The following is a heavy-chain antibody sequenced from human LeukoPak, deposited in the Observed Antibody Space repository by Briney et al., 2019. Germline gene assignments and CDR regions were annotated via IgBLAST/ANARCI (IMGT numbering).Heavy chain of an antibody. CDR2: MNPNSGNT. CDR1: GYSFSTFD. Sequence: ASVKVSCKTSGYSFSTFDINWVRQATGQGLEWMGWMNPNSGNTNYAQKFQGRLTMTRDTSISTAYMELGSLRSEDTAVYYCARGGTLVQGVTILYGMDVWGQGTTVTVSS. V-gene: IGHV1-8*01. J-gene: IGHJ6*02. CDR3: ARGGTLVQGVTILYGMDV. D-gene: IGHD3-10*01.